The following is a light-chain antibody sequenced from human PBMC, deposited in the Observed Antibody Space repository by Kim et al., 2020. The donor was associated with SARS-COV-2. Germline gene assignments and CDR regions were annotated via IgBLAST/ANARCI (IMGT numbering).Light chain of an antibody. J-gene: IGLJ2*01. V-gene: IGLV3-1*01. CDR1: KLGDKY. Sequence: LSPGQTASITCSGDKLGDKYACWYQQKPGQSPVLVIYQDSKRPSGIPERFSGSNSGNTATLTVSGTQAMDEADYYCQAWDSSTVVFGGGTQLTVL. CDR3: QAWDSSTVV. CDR2: QDS.